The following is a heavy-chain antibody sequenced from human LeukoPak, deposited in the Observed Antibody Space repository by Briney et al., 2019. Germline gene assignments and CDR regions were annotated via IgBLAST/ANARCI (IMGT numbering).Heavy chain of an antibody. Sequence: GGSLRLSCAASGFTFSTSWMHWVRQVPGKGLVWVSRINSDGRSTDYADSVKGRFTISRDNTKNTLYLQMNSLRVEDTAVYYCAHTVWSGNYFDYWGQGTLVTVSS. D-gene: IGHD3-3*01. J-gene: IGHJ4*02. V-gene: IGHV3-74*01. CDR2: INSDGRST. CDR3: AHTVWSGNYFDY. CDR1: GFTFSTSW.